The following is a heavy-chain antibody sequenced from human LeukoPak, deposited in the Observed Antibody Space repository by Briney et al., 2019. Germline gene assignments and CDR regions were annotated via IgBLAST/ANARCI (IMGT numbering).Heavy chain of an antibody. D-gene: IGHD4-17*01. CDR2: INPSGGST. CDR3: ARDYGDYYFDY. CDR1: GYTFTSYY. J-gene: IGHJ4*02. Sequence: ASVKVSCKASGYTFTSYYMHWVRQAPGQGLEWMGIINPSGGSTSYAQKFQGRVTITADESTSTAYMELSSLRSEDTAVYYCARDYGDYYFDYWGQGTLVTVSS. V-gene: IGHV1-46*01.